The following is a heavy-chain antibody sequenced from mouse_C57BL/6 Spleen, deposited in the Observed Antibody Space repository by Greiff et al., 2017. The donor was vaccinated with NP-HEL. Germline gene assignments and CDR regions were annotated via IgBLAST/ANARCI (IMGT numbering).Heavy chain of an antibody. CDR3: ARLGYDGYPDY. J-gene: IGHJ2*01. Sequence: EVKVVESGGDLVKPGGSLKLSCAASGFTFSSYGMSWVRQTPDKRLEWVATISSGGSYTYYPDSVKGRFTISRDNAKNTLYLQMSSLKSEDTAMYYCARLGYDGYPDYWGQGTTLTVSS. D-gene: IGHD2-3*01. CDR1: GFTFSSYG. CDR2: ISSGGSYT. V-gene: IGHV5-6*01.